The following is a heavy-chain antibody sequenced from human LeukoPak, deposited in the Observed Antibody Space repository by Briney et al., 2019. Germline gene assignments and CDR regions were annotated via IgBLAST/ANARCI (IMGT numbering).Heavy chain of an antibody. CDR3: AKEASRGSSFAYTPIEKPYYLDY. D-gene: IGHD5-18*01. CDR1: GFTFSPYG. CDR2: IRYNGNNK. V-gene: IGHV3-30*02. Sequence: GGSLRLSCASSGFTFSPYGMHCVRQAPGKGLECVAFIRYNGNNKYYADSVKGRFTIPRDNSKNTLLVQMNSQRAEGTAVYYCAKEASRGSSFAYTPIEKPYYLDYWGQGTLVTVSS. J-gene: IGHJ4*02.